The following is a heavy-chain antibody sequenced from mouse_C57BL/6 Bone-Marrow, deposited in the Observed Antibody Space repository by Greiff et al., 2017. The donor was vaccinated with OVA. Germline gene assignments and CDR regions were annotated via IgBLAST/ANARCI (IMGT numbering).Heavy chain of an antibody. CDR3: ARYKGRVAVDYFDY. Sequence: EVHLVESGGGLVQPGDSLSLSCAASGFTFTNYYMSWVRQPPGKALEWLAFIRNKPNGSTTEYSASVKGRFTISRDNSQSILYLQMKALRAEDSATYYCARYKGRVAVDYFDYWGQGTALTVSS. J-gene: IGHJ2*01. V-gene: IGHV7-3*01. CDR2: IRNKPNGSTT. CDR1: GFTFTNYY. D-gene: IGHD1-1*01.